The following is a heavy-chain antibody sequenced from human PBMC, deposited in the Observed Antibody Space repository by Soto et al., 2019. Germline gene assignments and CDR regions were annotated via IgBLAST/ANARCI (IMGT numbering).Heavy chain of an antibody. CDR1: GFTFSSYA. CDR3: ARDYGDHFDY. V-gene: IGHV3-30-3*01. CDR2: ISYDGSNK. D-gene: IGHD4-17*01. Sequence: QVQLVESGGGVVQPGRSLRLSCAASGFTFSSYAMHWVRQAPGKGLEWVAVISYDGSNKYYADSVKGRFTISRYNSKNTLYLQMNSLRAEDTAVYYCARDYGDHFDYWGQGTLVTVSS. J-gene: IGHJ4*02.